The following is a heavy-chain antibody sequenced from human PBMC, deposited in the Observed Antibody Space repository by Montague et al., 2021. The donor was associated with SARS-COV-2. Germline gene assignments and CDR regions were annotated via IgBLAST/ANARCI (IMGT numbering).Heavy chain of an antibody. D-gene: IGHD2-15*01. J-gene: IGHJ6*02. V-gene: IGHV1-2*02. CDR2: INLSSGGT. CDR1: GYTFSDYY. CDR3: ARGGHDIVVLPVVISYGMDV. Sequence: SVKVSCKASGYTFSDYYMHWVRQAPGQGLEWMGWINLSSGGTNFAQKFQGRVTMSRDTSSRTAYMDLRRLTPDDTAVYYCARGGHDIVVLPVVISYGMDVWGQGTTVTVSS.